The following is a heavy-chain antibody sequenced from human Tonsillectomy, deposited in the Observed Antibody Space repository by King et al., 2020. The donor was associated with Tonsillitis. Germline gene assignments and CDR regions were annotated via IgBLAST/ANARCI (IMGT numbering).Heavy chain of an antibody. V-gene: IGHV4-61*01. D-gene: IGHD3-9*01. Sequence: QLQESGPGLVKPSETLSITCTVSGGSVSSGSYYWSWIRQPPGKGLEWIGYIYYSGSTNYNPSLKSRVTISLDTSKNQFSLKLSPVTAADTAVYYCARVYYDILTGYAPQGWLDPWGQGTLVTVSS. CDR2: IYYSGST. CDR3: ARVYYDILTGYAPQGWLDP. CDR1: GGSVSSGSYY. J-gene: IGHJ5*02.